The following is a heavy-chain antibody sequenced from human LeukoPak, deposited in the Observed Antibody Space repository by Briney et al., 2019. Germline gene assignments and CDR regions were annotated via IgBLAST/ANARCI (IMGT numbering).Heavy chain of an antibody. V-gene: IGHV4-59*01. J-gene: IGHJ4*02. D-gene: IGHD6-13*01. CDR1: GGSISSYY. CDR2: IYYSGST. CDR3: ARADGIAAAGDFDY. Sequence: SETLSLTCTVSGGSISSYYWSWIRQPPGKGLEWIGYIYYSGSTNYNPSLKSRVTISVDTSKNQFSLKLSSVTAADTAVYYCARADGIAAAGDFDYWGQGTLVTVSS.